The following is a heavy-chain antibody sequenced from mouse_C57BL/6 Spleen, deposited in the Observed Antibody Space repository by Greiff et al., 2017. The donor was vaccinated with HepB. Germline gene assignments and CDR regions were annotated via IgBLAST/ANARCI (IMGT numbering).Heavy chain of an antibody. J-gene: IGHJ4*01. V-gene: IGHV1-50*01. CDR1: GYTFTSYW. Sequence: QVQLQQPGAELVKPGASVKLSCKASGYTFTSYWMQWVKQRPGQGLEWIGEIDPSDSYTNYNQKFKGKATLTVDTSSSTAYMQLSSLTSEDSAVYYCARDYYGSSRYAMDYWGQRTSVTVSS. CDR2: IDPSDSYT. D-gene: IGHD1-1*01. CDR3: ARDYYGSSRYAMDY.